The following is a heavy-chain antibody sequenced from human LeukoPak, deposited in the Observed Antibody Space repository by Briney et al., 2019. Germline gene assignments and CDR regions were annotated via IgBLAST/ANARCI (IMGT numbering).Heavy chain of an antibody. V-gene: IGHV4-39*01. CDR2: IYYSGSI. Sequence: PSETLSLTCTVSGGSISSSSYYWGWIRQPPGKGLEWIGNIYYSGSIYDNPSLKSRVTISVDTSQSQFSLKLSSVTAADTAVYYCARRQYGGYEDYWGQGTLVTVSS. CDR3: ARRQYGGYEDY. J-gene: IGHJ4*02. CDR1: GGSISSSSYY. D-gene: IGHD5-12*01.